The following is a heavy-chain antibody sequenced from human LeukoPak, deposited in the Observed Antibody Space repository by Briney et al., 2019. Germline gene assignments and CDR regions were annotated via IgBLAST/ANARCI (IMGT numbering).Heavy chain of an antibody. CDR3: ARDEKIVGASGQDY. Sequence: GALRLSCAASGFRFGGYWMHWVRQAPGKGLFWVSRINNDGGDTIYADSVKGRFTISRDNAKNTLFLQMNSLRAEDTAVYYCARDEKIVGASGQDYWGQGTLVTVSS. V-gene: IGHV3-74*01. J-gene: IGHJ4*02. CDR1: GFRFGGYW. CDR2: INNDGGDT. D-gene: IGHD1-26*01.